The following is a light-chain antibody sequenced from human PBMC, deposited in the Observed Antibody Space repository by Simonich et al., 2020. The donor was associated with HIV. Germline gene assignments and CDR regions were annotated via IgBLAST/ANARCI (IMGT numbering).Light chain of an antibody. J-gene: IGKJ4*01. CDR3: QQYYGTPLT. Sequence: DIVMTQSPDSLAVSLGERATLNCKSSQRVLSSSNNKNYLAWYQQKPRQPPKLLIYWASARESGVPDRFSGSGSGTDFTLTISSLQVEDVAVYYCQQYYGTPLTFGGGTRVEIK. CDR2: WAS. V-gene: IGKV4-1*01. CDR1: QRVLSSSNNKNY.